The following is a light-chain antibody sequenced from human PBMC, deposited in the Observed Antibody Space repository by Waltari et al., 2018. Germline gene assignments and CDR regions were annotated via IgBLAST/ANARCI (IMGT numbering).Light chain of an antibody. V-gene: IGLV2-14*01. CDR3: CSYTTTTTLV. Sequence: QSAPTQPASVSASPGQSITISCTGTRTDVGSYSYVSWYRQYPGKAPELLIYEVPHRPSGVSDRFSGSRSGSTASLTISGLQTEDEANYFCCSYTTTTTLVFGTGTKVIVL. CDR2: EVP. CDR1: RTDVGSYSY. J-gene: IGLJ1*01.